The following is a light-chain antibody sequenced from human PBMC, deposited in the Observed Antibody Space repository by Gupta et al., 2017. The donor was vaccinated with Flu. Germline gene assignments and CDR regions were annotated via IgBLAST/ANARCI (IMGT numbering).Light chain of an antibody. V-gene: IGLV2-23*03. CDR2: EGS. CDR1: NSDVGTYHL. CDR3: CSFAGSSTFERV. J-gene: IGLJ1*01. Sequence: QSALTQPASLSGSPGQSITISCTGTNSDVGTYHLVSWYQQHPVKAPKLIIYEGSKRPSGVSNRFSGSTSGNTASLTISGLQPEDEADYYCCSFAGSSTFERVFATGTKVTVL.